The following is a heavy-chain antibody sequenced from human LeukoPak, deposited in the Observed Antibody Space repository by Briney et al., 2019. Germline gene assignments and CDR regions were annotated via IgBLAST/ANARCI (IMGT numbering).Heavy chain of an antibody. CDR3: ARVLGIAAAGTVDY. Sequence: ASVKVSCKASGYTFTSYDINWVRQATGQGLEWRGGMNPNSCNTVYAQKFQGSVTMTRNTSISTAYMELSSLRSEDTAVYYCARVLGIAAAGTVDYWGQGTLVTVSS. CDR1: GYTFTSYD. D-gene: IGHD6-13*01. V-gene: IGHV1-8*01. CDR2: MNPNSCNT. J-gene: IGHJ4*02.